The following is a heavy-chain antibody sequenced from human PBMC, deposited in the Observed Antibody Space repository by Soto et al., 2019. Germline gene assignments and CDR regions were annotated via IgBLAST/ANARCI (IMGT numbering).Heavy chain of an antibody. CDR3: ARDRLIAVTGLLHY. J-gene: IGHJ4*02. V-gene: IGHV1-18*01. D-gene: IGHD6-19*01. CDR2: ISAYNGKT. CDR1: GYPFTSYG. Sequence: ASVKVSCKTSGYPFTSYGINWVRQAPGQGPEWMGWISAYNGKTSYTQKFQGRVTMTTDTSTSTAYMEMRSLRSDDTAVYYCARDRLIAVTGLLHYWGQGTLVTVSS.